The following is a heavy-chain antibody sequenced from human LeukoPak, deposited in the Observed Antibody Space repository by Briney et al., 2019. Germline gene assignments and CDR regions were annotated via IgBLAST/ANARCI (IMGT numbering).Heavy chain of an antibody. Sequence: PGGSLRLSCAASGFTFSSYAMHWVRQAPGKGLEWVAVISYDGSNKYYADSVKGRFTISRDNSKNTLYLQMNSLRAEDTAVYYCASLYYLWFGELFPYPFDYWGQGTLVTVSS. CDR3: ASLYYLWFGELFPYPFDY. D-gene: IGHD3-10*01. CDR2: ISYDGSNK. V-gene: IGHV3-30*04. J-gene: IGHJ4*02. CDR1: GFTFSSYA.